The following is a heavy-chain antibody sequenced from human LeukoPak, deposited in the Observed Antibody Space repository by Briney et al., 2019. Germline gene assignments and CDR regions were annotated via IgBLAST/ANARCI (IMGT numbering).Heavy chain of an antibody. CDR3: ARVPGAPLGGPVADYYYYYMDV. D-gene: IGHD6-19*01. V-gene: IGHV1-69*06. J-gene: IGHJ6*03. CDR2: IIPIFGTA. CDR1: GGTFSSYA. Sequence: ASVKVSCKASGGTFSSYAISWVRQAPGQGLEWMGGIIPIFGTANYAQKFQGRVTITADKSTSTAYMELSSLRSEDTAVYYCARVPGAPLGGPVADYYYYYMDVWGKGTTVTVSS.